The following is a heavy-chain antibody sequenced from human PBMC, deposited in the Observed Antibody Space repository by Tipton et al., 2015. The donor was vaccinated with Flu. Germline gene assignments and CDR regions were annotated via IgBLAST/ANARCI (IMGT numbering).Heavy chain of an antibody. CDR1: GGSISSYY. CDR3: ARSVAVAAPGCFDP. V-gene: IGHV4-59*01. CDR2: IYYSGST. Sequence: TLSLTCTVSGGSISSYYWSWIRQPPGKGLEWIGYIYYSGSTNYNPSLKSRVTISVDTSKNQFSLKLSSVTAADTAVYYCARSVAVAAPGCFDPWGQGTLVTVSS. J-gene: IGHJ5*02. D-gene: IGHD6-19*01.